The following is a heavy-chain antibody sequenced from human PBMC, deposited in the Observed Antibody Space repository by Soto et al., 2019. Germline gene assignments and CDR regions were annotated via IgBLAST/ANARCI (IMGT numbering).Heavy chain of an antibody. Sequence: SETLSLTCTVSGGSISSGNYYWSWIRQPPGKGLEWIGFISYSGSTNYNPSLKSRVTISVDTSKNQFSLKLSSVTAADTAVYYCARDSSSWFDAFDIWGQGTMVTVSS. D-gene: IGHD6-13*01. CDR1: GGSISSGNYY. V-gene: IGHV4-61*01. CDR2: ISYSGST. CDR3: ARDSSSWFDAFDI. J-gene: IGHJ3*02.